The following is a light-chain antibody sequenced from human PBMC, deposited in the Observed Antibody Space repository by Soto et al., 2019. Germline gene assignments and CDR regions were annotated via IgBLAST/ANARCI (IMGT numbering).Light chain of an antibody. J-gene: IGKJ4*01. CDR1: QSVSSN. CDR3: QQYNNWPPLT. V-gene: IGKV3-15*01. CDR2: GAS. Sequence: EIVMTQSPATLSVSPGERATLSCSASQSVSSNLAWYQQKPGQAPRLLIYGASTMSTGIPARFSGSGSGTEFTLTISSLQSEDFAVYYCQQYNNWPPLTFGGGTKVEIK.